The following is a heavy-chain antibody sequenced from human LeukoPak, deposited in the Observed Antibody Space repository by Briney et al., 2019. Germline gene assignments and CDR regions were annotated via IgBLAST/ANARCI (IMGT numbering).Heavy chain of an antibody. CDR2: INHSGST. D-gene: IGHD3-16*01. Sequence: SETLSLTCAVYGGSFSGYYWSWIRQPPGKGLEWIGEINHSGSTNYNPSLKSRVTISVDTSKNQLSLKLSSVTAADRAVYYCARGNYEYVWGGIDYWGQGTLVTVSS. CDR3: ARGNYEYVWGGIDY. J-gene: IGHJ4*02. CDR1: GGSFSGYY. V-gene: IGHV4-34*01.